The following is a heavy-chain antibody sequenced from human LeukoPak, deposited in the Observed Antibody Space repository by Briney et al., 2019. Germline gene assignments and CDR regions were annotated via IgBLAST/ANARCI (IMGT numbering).Heavy chain of an antibody. Sequence: SATLSLTCTVSGGSISSYYWSWIRQAAGKGLEWIGRIYTSGSTNYNPSLKSRVTMSVDTSKNQFSLKLSSVTAADTAVYYCAGVYYYDSSGYYPPYWYFDLWGRGTLVTVSS. CDR2: IYTSGST. J-gene: IGHJ2*01. CDR1: GGSISSYY. CDR3: AGVYYYDSSGYYPPYWYFDL. V-gene: IGHV4-4*07. D-gene: IGHD3-22*01.